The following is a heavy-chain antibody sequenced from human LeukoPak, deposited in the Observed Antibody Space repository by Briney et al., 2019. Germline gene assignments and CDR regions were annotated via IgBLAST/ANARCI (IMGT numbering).Heavy chain of an antibody. D-gene: IGHD4-23*01. Sequence: SETLSLACTVSGGSISDYYWSWIRQPPGRGLEWIGYSGNTNYNPSLKSRVIISVDTSKNQFSLKLSPVTAADTAVYYCARVGIDYSGNIIKYYFDYWGQGTLVTVSS. CDR3: ARVGIDYSGNIIKYYFDY. V-gene: IGHV4-59*01. CDR1: GGSISDYY. J-gene: IGHJ4*02. CDR2: SGNT.